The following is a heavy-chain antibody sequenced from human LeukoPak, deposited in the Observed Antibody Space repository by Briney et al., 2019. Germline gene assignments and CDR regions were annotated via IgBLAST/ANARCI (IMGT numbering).Heavy chain of an antibody. CDR2: IRYDGSNK. V-gene: IGHV3-30*02. J-gene: IGHJ4*02. CDR3: AKDYYGSGSYYTGPTDY. D-gene: IGHD3-10*01. Sequence: GRSLRLSCAASGFTFSSYGMHWVRQAPGKGLEWVAFIRYDGSNKYYADSAKGRFTISRDNSKNTLYLQMNSLRAEDTTVYYCAKDYYGSGSYYTGPTDYWGQGTLFTVSS. CDR1: GFTFSSYG.